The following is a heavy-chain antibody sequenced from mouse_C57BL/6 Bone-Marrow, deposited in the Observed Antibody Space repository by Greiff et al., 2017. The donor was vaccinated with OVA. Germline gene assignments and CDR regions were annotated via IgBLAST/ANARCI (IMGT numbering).Heavy chain of an antibody. V-gene: IGHV1-64*01. D-gene: IGHD1-1*01. CDR1: GYTFTSYW. CDR2: IHPNSGST. J-gene: IGHJ3*01. CDR3: ALITTEAY. Sequence: QVQLKQSGAELAKPGASVKLSCKASGYTFTSYWMHWVKQRPGQGLEWIGMIHPNSGSTNYNEKFKSKATLTVDKSSSTAYMQLSSLTSEDSAVYYCALITTEAYWGQGTLVTVSA.